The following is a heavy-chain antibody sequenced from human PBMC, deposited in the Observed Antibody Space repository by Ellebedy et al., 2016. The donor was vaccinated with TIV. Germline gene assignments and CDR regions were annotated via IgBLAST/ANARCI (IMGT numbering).Heavy chain of an antibody. CDR1: GFTFRNFF. CDR3: YYGHYSGY. Sequence: GGSLRLSXVASGFTFRNFFMSWVRQAPGGGLEWLSTISGDGDTTFSADSVKGRFTISRDNSRNTLYLQMDSLRAADTAVYYCYYGHYSGYWGQGTLVTVSS. D-gene: IGHD4-17*01. V-gene: IGHV3-23*01. J-gene: IGHJ4*02. CDR2: ISGDGDTT.